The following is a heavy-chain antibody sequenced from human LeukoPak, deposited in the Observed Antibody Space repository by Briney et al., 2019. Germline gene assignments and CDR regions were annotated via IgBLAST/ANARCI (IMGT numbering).Heavy chain of an antibody. D-gene: IGHD2-21*02. CDR1: GGSISSHY. J-gene: IGHJ5*02. Sequence: PSETLSLTCTVSGGSISSHYWSWIRQPPGKGLEWIGYIYYSGSTNYNPSLKSRVTISVDTSKNQFSLKLSSVTAADTAVYYCARGGDLGWFDPWGQGTLVTVSS. V-gene: IGHV4-59*11. CDR2: IYYSGST. CDR3: ARGGDLGWFDP.